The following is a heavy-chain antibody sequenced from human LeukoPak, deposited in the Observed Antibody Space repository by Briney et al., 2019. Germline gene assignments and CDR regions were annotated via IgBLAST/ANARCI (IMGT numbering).Heavy chain of an antibody. CDR1: GFTFNNYA. J-gene: IGHJ4*02. CDR3: AKAAPPPSIVLDY. CDR2: IIDSGGST. V-gene: IGHV3-23*01. Sequence: GGSLRLSCAASGFTFNNYAMTWVRQAPGKGLEWVSTIIDSGGSTYYADYVKGRVTISRDIFKNTLYLQMNSLRGEDTAVYSCAKAAPPPSIVLDYWGQGTLVTVSS. D-gene: IGHD6-13*01.